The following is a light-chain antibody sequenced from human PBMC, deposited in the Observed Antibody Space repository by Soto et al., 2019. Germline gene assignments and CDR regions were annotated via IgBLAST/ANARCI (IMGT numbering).Light chain of an antibody. CDR1: SSDVGAYNY. CDR2: DVN. Sequence: QSVLTQPASVSGSPGQSITISCTGTSSDVGAYNYVSWYQQHPGKAPKLIIYDVNNRPSGVSNRFSGSKSDNTASLTISGLQAEDEADYHCSSFTSSTLVVFGGGTKLTVL. CDR3: SSFTSSTLVV. J-gene: IGLJ2*01. V-gene: IGLV2-14*01.